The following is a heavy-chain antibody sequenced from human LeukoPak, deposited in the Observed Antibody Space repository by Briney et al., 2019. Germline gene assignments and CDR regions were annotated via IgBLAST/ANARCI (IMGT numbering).Heavy chain of an antibody. CDR3: ARLVEGVDYYDSSGLLN. J-gene: IGHJ4*02. V-gene: IGHV5-51*01. Sequence: PGESLRISCKGSGYSFTSYWIGWVRQMPGKGLEWMGIIYPGDSDTRYSPSFQGQVTISADKSISTAYLQWSSLKASDTAMYYCARLVEGVDYYDSSGLLNWGQGTLVTVSS. CDR1: GYSFTSYW. D-gene: IGHD3-22*01. CDR2: IYPGDSDT.